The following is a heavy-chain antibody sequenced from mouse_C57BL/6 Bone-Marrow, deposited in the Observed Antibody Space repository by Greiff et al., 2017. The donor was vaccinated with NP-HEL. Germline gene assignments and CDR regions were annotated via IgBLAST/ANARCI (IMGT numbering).Heavy chain of an antibody. J-gene: IGHJ1*03. CDR3: ARLDDYDYWYFDV. CDR2: ISNLAYSI. Sequence: EVQGVESGGGLVQPGGSLKLSCAASGFTFSDYGMAWVRQAPRKGPEWVAFISNLAYSIYYADTVTGRFTISRENAKNTLYLEMSSLRSEDTAMYYCARLDDYDYWYFDVWGTGTTVTVSS. CDR1: GFTFSDYG. V-gene: IGHV5-15*01. D-gene: IGHD2-4*01.